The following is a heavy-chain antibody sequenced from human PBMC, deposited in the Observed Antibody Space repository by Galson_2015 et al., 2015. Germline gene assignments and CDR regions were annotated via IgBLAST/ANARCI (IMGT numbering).Heavy chain of an antibody. CDR2: ISGSGGST. V-gene: IGHV3-23*01. J-gene: IGHJ4*02. CDR3: AKTDRLWGHDY. Sequence: SLRLSCAASGFTFSSYVMSWVRQAPGKGLEWVSAISGSGGSTYYADSVKGRFTISRDNSKNTLYLQVNSLRAEDTAEYYCAKTDRLWGHDYWGQGTLVIVSS. CDR1: GFTFSSYV. D-gene: IGHD2-21*01.